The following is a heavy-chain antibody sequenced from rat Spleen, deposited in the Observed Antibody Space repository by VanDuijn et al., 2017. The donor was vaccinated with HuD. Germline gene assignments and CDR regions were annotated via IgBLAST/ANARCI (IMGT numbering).Heavy chain of an antibody. CDR2: ISTGGGNT. J-gene: IGHJ2*01. V-gene: IGHV5S13*01. CDR3: TREGVYYGSHYFDY. D-gene: IGHD1-6*01. Sequence: EVQLVESGGGLVQPGRSLKLSCAASGFTFSNYGMAWVRQTPTKGLEWVASISTGGGNTYYGDSVKGRFTISKDNAKSTLYLQMNSLRSEDTATYYCTREGVYYGSHYFDYWGQGVMVTVSS. CDR1: GFTFSNYG.